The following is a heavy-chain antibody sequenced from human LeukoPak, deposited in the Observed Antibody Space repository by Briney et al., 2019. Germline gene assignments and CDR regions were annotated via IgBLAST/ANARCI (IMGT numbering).Heavy chain of an antibody. CDR3: ARQGVPAAIGDAFDI. CDR2: IYPGDSDT. J-gene: IGHJ3*02. CDR1: GYSFTSYW. Sequence: GESLKISCKGSGYSFTSYWIGWVRQMPGKGLEWMGIIYPGDSDTRYSPSFQGQVTISADKSISTAYLQWSSLKASDTAMYYCARQGVPAAIGDAFDIWGQGTMVTVSS. V-gene: IGHV5-51*01. D-gene: IGHD2-2*02.